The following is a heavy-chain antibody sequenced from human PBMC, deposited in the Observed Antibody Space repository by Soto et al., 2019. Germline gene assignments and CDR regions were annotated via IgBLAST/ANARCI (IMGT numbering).Heavy chain of an antibody. Sequence: QVQLVQSGAEVKKPGASVKVSCKASGYTFTIYGISWVRQAPGQGLEWMGWTSAYNGNTNYAQKLQGRVTMTTDTCTSTAYMELRSLRSDDTAVYYCARDCSSSCRSSGADYWGKGTLVTVSS. CDR2: TSAYNGNT. J-gene: IGHJ4*02. V-gene: IGHV1-18*01. CDR1: GYTFTIYG. D-gene: IGHD6-13*01. CDR3: ARDCSSSCRSSGADY.